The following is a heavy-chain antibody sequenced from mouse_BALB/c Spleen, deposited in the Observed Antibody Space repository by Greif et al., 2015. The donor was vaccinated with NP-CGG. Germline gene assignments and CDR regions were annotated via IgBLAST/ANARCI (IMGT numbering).Heavy chain of an antibody. CDR1: GFSLTSYG. CDR2: IWSVGST. CDR3: ARNGFYAMDY. Sequence: VKLVESGPGLVQPSQSLSITCTVSGFSLTSYGVHWVRQSPGKGLEWLGVIWSVGSTDYNAAFISRLSISKDNSKSQVFFKMNSLQANDTAIYYCARNGFYAMDYWGQGTSVTVSS. J-gene: IGHJ4*01. V-gene: IGHV2-2*02.